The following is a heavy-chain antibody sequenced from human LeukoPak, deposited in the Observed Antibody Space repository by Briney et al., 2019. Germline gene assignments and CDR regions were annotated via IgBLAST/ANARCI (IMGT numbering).Heavy chain of an antibody. CDR1: GGSISSYY. CDR3: ARGIVIVPAAISYYGMDV. V-gene: IGHV4-59*01. D-gene: IGHD2-2*01. J-gene: IGHJ6*02. CDR2: IYYSGST. Sequence: PSETLSLTCTVSGGSISSYYWSWIRQPPGKGLEWIGYIYYSGSTNYNPSLKSRVTISADTSKNQFSLKLSSVTAADTAVYYCARGIVIVPAAISYYGMDVWGQGTTVTVSS.